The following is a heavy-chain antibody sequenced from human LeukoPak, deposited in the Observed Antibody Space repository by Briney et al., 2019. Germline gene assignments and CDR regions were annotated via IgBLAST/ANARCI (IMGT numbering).Heavy chain of an antibody. CDR1: GGSISSYY. V-gene: IGHV4-59*01. J-gene: IGHJ4*02. D-gene: IGHD5-24*01. CDR2: IYYSGST. Sequence: PSETLSLTCTVSGGSISSYYWSWIRQPPGKGLEWIGYIYYSGSTNYNPSLKSRVTISVDTSKNQFSLKLSSVTAADTGVYYCARVNRRWLQVRRYYFDYWGQGTLVTVSS. CDR3: ARVNRRWLQVRRYYFDY.